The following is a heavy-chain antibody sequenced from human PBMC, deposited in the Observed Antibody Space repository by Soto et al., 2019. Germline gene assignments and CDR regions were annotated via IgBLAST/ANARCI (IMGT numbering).Heavy chain of an antibody. CDR1: GFTFSDYG. D-gene: IGHD6-6*01. Sequence: QVQLVESGGGVAQPGRSLRLSCAVSGFTFSDYGMHWVRQAPGKGLEWVAVVSYDGSDKYYADSVKGRFTVSRDLSGNTLFLQMNSLRLEATAVYFCAKEMYPRTVLDSSSPWGDYWGQGTLVAVSS. V-gene: IGHV3-30*18. CDR3: AKEMYPRTVLDSSSPWGDY. CDR2: VSYDGSDK. J-gene: IGHJ4*02.